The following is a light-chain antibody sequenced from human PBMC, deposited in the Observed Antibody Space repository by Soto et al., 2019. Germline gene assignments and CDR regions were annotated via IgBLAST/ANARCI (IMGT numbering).Light chain of an antibody. CDR3: SSYTGSHTLVV. Sequence: QSVLTQPASVSGSPGQSITISCTGTNSDVGGYNYVSWYQQHPGKAPKLIIYEVVNRPSGVSSRFSGSKSGNTASLTISGLQAEDEADFYCSSYTGSHTLVVFGGGTKLTVL. J-gene: IGLJ2*01. CDR2: EVV. V-gene: IGLV2-14*01. CDR1: NSDVGGYNY.